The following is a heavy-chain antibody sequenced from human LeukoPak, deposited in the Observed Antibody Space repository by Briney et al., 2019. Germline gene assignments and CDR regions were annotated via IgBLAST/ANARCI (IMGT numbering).Heavy chain of an antibody. J-gene: IGHJ4*02. Sequence: SETLSLTCTVSGGSISSSSYYWRWIRQPPGKGLEWIGSIYYSGSTYYNPSLKSRVTISVDTSKNQFSLKLSSVTAADTAVYYCARRAARPERYFDYWGQGTLVTVSS. CDR3: ARRAARPERYFDY. V-gene: IGHV4-39*01. D-gene: IGHD6-6*01. CDR2: IYYSGST. CDR1: GGSISSSSYY.